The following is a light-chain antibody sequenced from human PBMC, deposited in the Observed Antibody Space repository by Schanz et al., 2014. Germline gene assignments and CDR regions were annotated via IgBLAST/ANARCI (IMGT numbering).Light chain of an antibody. V-gene: IGLV2-14*03. CDR1: SSDVGGYNY. J-gene: IGLJ3*02. Sequence: QSALTQPASVSGSPGQSITISCTGTSSDVGGYNYVSWYQHHPGKAPKLMIFDVSHRPSGVSNRFSGSKSGNTASLTISGLQAEDEADYYCSSYTSSKTWVFGGGTQLTVL. CDR2: DVS. CDR3: SSYTSSKTWV.